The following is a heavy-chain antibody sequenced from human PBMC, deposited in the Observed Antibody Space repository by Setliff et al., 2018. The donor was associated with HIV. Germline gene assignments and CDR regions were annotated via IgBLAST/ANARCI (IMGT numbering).Heavy chain of an antibody. CDR1: GYTFIDYG. CDR2: INPYNGKR. Sequence: ASVKVSCKAYGYTFIDYGFCWVRQAPGQGLEWMGWINPYNGKRNYAQSLQGRVTMTTDTSTNSAYMELRNLRSDDTAVYYCVTGPPIVTTAYRTQYFQHWGQGTLVTVSS. V-gene: IGHV1-18*01. D-gene: IGHD5-12*01. CDR3: VTGPPIVTTAYRTQYFQH. J-gene: IGHJ1*01.